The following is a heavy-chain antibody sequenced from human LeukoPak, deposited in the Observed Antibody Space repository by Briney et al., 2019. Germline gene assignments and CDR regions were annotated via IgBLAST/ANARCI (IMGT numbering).Heavy chain of an antibody. CDR3: AKDRSWFGDSANYYYMDV. CDR1: GFTFSSYA. D-gene: IGHD3-10*01. J-gene: IGHJ6*03. V-gene: IGHV3-23*01. CDR2: ISGSGGST. Sequence: PGGSLRLSCAASGFTFSSYAMSWVRQAPGKGLEWVSAISGSGGSTYYADSVKGRFTISRDNSKNTLYLQMNSLRAEDTAVYYCAKDRSWFGDSANYYYMDVWGKGTTVTISS.